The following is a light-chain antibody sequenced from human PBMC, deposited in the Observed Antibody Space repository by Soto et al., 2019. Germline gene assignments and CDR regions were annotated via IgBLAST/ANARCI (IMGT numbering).Light chain of an antibody. CDR3: HQRQSWPRT. CDR2: GAS. J-gene: IGKJ1*01. V-gene: IGKV3-15*01. Sequence: EIVMTQSPATLSVSPGERATLSCRASQSVSSNLAWYQQKPGQAPRLLIYGASTRATGIPARFSGSGSGTEFTLTISDVQPEDFALYYCHQRQSWPRTFGQGTKVDNK. CDR1: QSVSSN.